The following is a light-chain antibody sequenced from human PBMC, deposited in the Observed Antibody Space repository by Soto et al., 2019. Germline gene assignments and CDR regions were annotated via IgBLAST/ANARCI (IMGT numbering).Light chain of an antibody. CDR1: QGIGVY. Sequence: DIQMTQSPSSLSASLGDRVTITCRASQGIGVYLAWFQQKPGKVPKLLIYAASALQSGVPSRFSGSGSGTDFTLTISSLQPEDFATYYCKKYNSAPLTLGSGTNVDIK. J-gene: IGKJ3*01. CDR2: AAS. CDR3: KKYNSAPLT. V-gene: IGKV1-27*01.